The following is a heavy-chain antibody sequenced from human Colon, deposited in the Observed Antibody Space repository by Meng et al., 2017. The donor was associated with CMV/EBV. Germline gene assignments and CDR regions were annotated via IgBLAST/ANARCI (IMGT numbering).Heavy chain of an antibody. CDR3: ARYSLSRYRTPPDYSHITVYGAMDV. CDR2: TIPIFGTA. V-gene: IGHV1-69*05. Sequence: SVKVSCKASGGTLRQYGVSWVRQAPGQGLEWMGGTIPIFGTAKFAQKFQGRVTITTDELTSTAYMELSSLRSEDTAVYYCARYSLSRYRTPPDYSHITVYGAMDVWGQGTTVTVSS. D-gene: IGHD3-3*01. CDR1: GGTLRQYG. J-gene: IGHJ6*02.